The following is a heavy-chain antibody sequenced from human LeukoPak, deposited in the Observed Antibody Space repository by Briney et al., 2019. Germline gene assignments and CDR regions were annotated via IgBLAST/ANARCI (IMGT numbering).Heavy chain of an antibody. CDR1: GGTFSSYA. CDR3: AREGYGDPRRFDI. CDR2: INPSGGST. D-gene: IGHD4-17*01. V-gene: IGHV1-46*01. Sequence: ASVKVSCKASGGTFSSYAISWVRQAPGQGLEWMGIINPSGGSTSYAQKFQGRVTMTRDTSTSTVYMELSSLRSEDTAVYYCAREGYGDPRRFDIWGQGTMVTVSS. J-gene: IGHJ3*02.